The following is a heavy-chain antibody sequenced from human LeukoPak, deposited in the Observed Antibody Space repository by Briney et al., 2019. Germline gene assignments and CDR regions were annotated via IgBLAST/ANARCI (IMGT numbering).Heavy chain of an antibody. CDR2: ISYDGSNK. CDR1: GFTFSSYA. V-gene: IGHV3-30-3*01. J-gene: IGHJ4*02. Sequence: GGSLRLSCAASGFTFSSYAMHWVRQAPGKGLEWVAVISYDGSNKYYADSVRGRFTISRDNSKNTLYLQMNSLRAEHTAVYYCARDPSGPGYFDYWGQGTLVTVSS. CDR3: ARDPSGPGYFDY. D-gene: IGHD2-8*02.